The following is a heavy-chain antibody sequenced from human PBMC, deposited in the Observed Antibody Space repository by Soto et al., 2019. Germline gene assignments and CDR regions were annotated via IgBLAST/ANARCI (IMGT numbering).Heavy chain of an antibody. D-gene: IGHD3-10*01. Sequence: EVQLLESGGGLVQPGGSLRLSCAASGFTFSSSAMSWVRQAPGKGLEWVSAISGTGGSTYYADSVKGRFTISRDNSKNTLYLQMNSLRAEDTAVYSCEKGFVARGYFDYWGQGTLVTVSS. CDR2: ISGTGGST. V-gene: IGHV3-23*01. CDR1: GFTFSSSA. CDR3: EKGFVARGYFDY. J-gene: IGHJ4*02.